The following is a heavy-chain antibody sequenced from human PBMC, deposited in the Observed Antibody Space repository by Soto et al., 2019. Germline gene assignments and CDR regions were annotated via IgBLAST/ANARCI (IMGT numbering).Heavy chain of an antibody. CDR2: IYHSGST. J-gene: IGHJ4*02. V-gene: IGHV4-4*02. CDR3: TPKPGGLNFGFQS. CDR1: GASVSSGGW. D-gene: IGHD3-16*01. Sequence: QVQLQESGPGLVEPSGTLSLTCTVSGASVSSGGWWTWLRQPPGKGLEWIGEIYHSGSTNYNPSLKRRVSMALDNSKTQFSLRLNYVTAADTALYYCTPKPGGLNFGFQSWGQGTLVTVSS.